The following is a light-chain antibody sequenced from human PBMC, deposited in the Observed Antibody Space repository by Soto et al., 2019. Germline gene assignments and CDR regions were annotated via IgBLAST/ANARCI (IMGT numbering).Light chain of an antibody. CDR2: KAS. CDR3: QQYNSYSYT. Sequence: DIQMTQFPSTLSASVGDRVTITCRASQTIINWLAWYQQKPGKAPKLLIYKASSLKSGVPSRFSGSGSGTEFTLTISSLQPEDFATYYCQQYNSYSYTFGQGNKLEIK. V-gene: IGKV1-5*03. J-gene: IGKJ2*01. CDR1: QTIINW.